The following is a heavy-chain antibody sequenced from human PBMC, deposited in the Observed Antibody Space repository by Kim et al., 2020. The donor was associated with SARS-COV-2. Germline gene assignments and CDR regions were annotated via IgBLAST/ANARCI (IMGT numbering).Heavy chain of an antibody. CDR3: ARAGGIYSHYHMDV. D-gene: IGHD2-15*01. CDR2: INWNGGTT. V-gene: IGHV3-20*04. CDR1: GFTFDDYG. J-gene: IGHJ6*03. Sequence: GGSLRLSCAASGFTFDDYGVNWVRQVPGKGLEWVSGINWNGGTTGYTDSVKGRFTISRDTAKHSLYLQMNSLRAEDTALYYCARAGGIYSHYHMDVWGKG.